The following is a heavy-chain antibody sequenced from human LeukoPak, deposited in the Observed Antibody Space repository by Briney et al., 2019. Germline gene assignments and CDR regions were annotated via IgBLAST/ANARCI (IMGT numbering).Heavy chain of an antibody. CDR2: IYYSGST. V-gene: IGHV4-59*08. CDR1: GGSISSYY. CDR3: ARHACRGYYFDY. Sequence: SETLSLTCTVSGGSISSYYWSWIRQPPGKGLEWIGHIYYSGSTNYNPSLKSRVTISVDTSKNQFSLKLNSMTAADTAVYYCARHACRGYYFDYWGQGTLVTVSS. J-gene: IGHJ4*02.